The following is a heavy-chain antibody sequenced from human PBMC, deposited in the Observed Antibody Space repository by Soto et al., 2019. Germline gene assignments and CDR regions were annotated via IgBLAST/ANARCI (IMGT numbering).Heavy chain of an antibody. Sequence: EVQLLESGGGLVQPGGSLRLSCAASGFTFNNYAMSWVRRAPGKGLEWVSVISGSGQRTSYAASVEGSFTVSIDNSNKPGSGPMTSMRAEDAAVYYCAKDSYSGSGSYITPYWFDSWGQGTLITGSS. CDR3: AKDSYSGSGSYITPYWFDS. J-gene: IGHJ5*01. D-gene: IGHD3-10*01. CDR1: GFTFNNYA. CDR2: ISGSGQRT. V-gene: IGHV3-23*01.